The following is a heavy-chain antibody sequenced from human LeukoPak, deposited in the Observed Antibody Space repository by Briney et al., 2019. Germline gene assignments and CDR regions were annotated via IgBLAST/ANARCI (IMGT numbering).Heavy chain of an antibody. D-gene: IGHD4-17*01. CDR2: INHSGST. J-gene: IGHJ6*03. CDR1: GGSFSGYY. V-gene: IGHV4-34*01. CDR3: ARANYGDYLVYYYYYMDV. Sequence: SETLSLTCAVYGGSFSGYYWGWIRQPPGKGLEWIGEINHSGSTNYNPSLKSRVTISVDTSKNQFSLKLSSVTAADTAVYYCARANYGDYLVYYYYYMDVWVKGTTVTVSS.